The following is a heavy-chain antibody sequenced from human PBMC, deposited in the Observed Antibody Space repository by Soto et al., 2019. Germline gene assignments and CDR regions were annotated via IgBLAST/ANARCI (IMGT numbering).Heavy chain of an antibody. CDR3: AKDSWLGELLYHSRPTWFDT. CDR2: ISGSGGST. Sequence: GVSLRLSCAASGFTFSSYAMSWVRQAPGKGLEWVSAISGSGGSTYYADSVKGRFTISRDNSKNTLYLQMNSLRAEDTAVYYCAKDSWLGELLYHSRPTWFDTWGQGTLVTVSS. J-gene: IGHJ5*02. V-gene: IGHV3-23*01. CDR1: GFTFSSYA. D-gene: IGHD3-10*01.